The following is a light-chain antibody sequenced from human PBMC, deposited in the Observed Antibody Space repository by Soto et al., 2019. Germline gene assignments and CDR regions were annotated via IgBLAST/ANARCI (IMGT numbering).Light chain of an antibody. CDR2: DAS. J-gene: IGKJ5*01. CDR3: QQRSNCPLT. CDR1: QSVSSY. V-gene: IGKV3-11*01. Sequence: LLTQYPGTLSLSPGERATLSWGASQSVSSYLPWYQQNPGQAPRLLTYDASNRATGIPARSSGSGPGTDSTLTISSLEPEDFPVYSCQQRSNCPLTFGQGTRLEI.